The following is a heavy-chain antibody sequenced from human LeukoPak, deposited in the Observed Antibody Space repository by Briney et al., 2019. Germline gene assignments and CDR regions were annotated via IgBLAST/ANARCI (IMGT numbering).Heavy chain of an antibody. Sequence: SEALSLTCAVYGGSFSGYYWSWIRQPPGKGLEWIGEINHSGSTNYNPSLKSRVTISVDTSKNQFSLELSSVTAADTAVYYRARGRAGGLRFLEWLSYFDYWGQGTLVTVSS. D-gene: IGHD3-3*01. V-gene: IGHV4-34*01. CDR3: ARGRAGGLRFLEWLSYFDY. CDR2: INHSGST. CDR1: GGSFSGYY. J-gene: IGHJ4*02.